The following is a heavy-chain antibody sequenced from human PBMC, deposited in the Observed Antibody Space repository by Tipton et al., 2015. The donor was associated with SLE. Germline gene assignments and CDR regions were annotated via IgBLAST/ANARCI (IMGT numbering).Heavy chain of an antibody. V-gene: IGHV3-7*01. CDR3: VRYQGATDDY. J-gene: IGHJ4*02. CDR1: GFTFTNYW. Sequence: SLRLSCTASGFTFTNYWMTWVRQAPGKGLEWVANIKEDGSETNYVDSLKGRFTISRDNARNSLYLQMSSLRAEDTAVYYCVRYQGATDDYWGQGTLVTVSA. D-gene: IGHD3-16*01. CDR2: IKEDGSET.